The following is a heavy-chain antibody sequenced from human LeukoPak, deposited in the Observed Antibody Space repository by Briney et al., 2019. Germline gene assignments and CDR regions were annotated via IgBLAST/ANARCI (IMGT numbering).Heavy chain of an antibody. CDR2: INPNSGGT. CDR1: GYIFTDYY. V-gene: IGHV1/OR15-1*01. Sequence: ASVKVSCKASGYIFTDYYMHWVRQAPGQELGWVGRINPNSGGTNYAQKFQGRVTMTRDTSISTAYTELSSLRSEDTAVYYCARGGDIHLWINYYYYMDVWGKGTTVTVSS. D-gene: IGHD5-18*01. CDR3: ARGGDIHLWINYYYYMDV. J-gene: IGHJ6*03.